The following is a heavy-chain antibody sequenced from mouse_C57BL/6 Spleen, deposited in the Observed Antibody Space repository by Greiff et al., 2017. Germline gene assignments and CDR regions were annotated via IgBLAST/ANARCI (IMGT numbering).Heavy chain of an antibody. Sequence: VQLQESGAELVRPGTSVKVSCKASGYAFTNYLIEWVKQRPGQGLEWIGVINPGSGGTNYNEKFKGKATLTADKSSSTAYMQLSSLTSEDSAVYFCARNWDGFDYWGQGTTLTVSS. V-gene: IGHV1-54*01. CDR3: ARNWDGFDY. J-gene: IGHJ2*01. D-gene: IGHD4-1*01. CDR1: GYAFTNYL. CDR2: INPGSGGT.